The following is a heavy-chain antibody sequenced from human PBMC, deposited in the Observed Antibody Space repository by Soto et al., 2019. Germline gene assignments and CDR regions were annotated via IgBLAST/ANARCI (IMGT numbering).Heavy chain of an antibody. D-gene: IGHD6-19*01. CDR2: ISGSGGST. J-gene: IGHJ5*02. CDR1: GFTFSTYA. V-gene: IGHV3-23*01. CDR3: AKMSGRVAVAARGFDP. Sequence: GGSLRLSCAGSGFTFSTYAMSWVRQAPGKGLEWVSSISGSGGSTYHADSVKGRFTISRDNSKNTLYLQMNSLRAEDTAIYYCAKMSGRVAVAARGFDPWGQGTLVTVSS.